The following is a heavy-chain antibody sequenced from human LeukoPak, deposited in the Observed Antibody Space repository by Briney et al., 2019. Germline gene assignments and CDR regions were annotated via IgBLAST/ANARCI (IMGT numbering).Heavy chain of an antibody. Sequence: GGSLRLSCAASGFTFSSYGMHWVRQAPGKGLEWVAFIRYDGSNKYYADSVKGRFTISRDNSKNTLYLQMNSLRAEDTAVYYCAKDEHYYDSSGYYSFDYWGQGTLVTVSS. V-gene: IGHV3-30*02. CDR2: IRYDGSNK. J-gene: IGHJ4*02. CDR3: AKDEHYYDSSGYYSFDY. CDR1: GFTFSSYG. D-gene: IGHD3-22*01.